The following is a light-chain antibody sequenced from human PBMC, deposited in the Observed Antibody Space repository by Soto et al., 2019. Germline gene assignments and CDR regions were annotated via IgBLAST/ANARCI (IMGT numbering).Light chain of an antibody. J-gene: IGKJ2*01. CDR1: QGIRED. CDR3: LQHHSYPFT. V-gene: IGKV1-17*01. Sequence: DIQMTQSPSSLSASVGDRVTITCRASQGIREDLGWYQQKPGKAPKRLIYAASSLPSGVPSRFSGSGSGTEFTITISCLQPEDFAPYYWLQHHSYPFTFGQGTKLEIK. CDR2: AAS.